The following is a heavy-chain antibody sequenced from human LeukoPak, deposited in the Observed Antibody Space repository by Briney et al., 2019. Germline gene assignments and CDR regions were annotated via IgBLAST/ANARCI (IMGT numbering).Heavy chain of an antibody. D-gene: IGHD3-10*01. Sequence: ASVKVSCKASGYTFTSYGISWARQAPGQGLEWMGWISAYNGNTNYAQKLQGRVTMTTDTSTSTAYMELRSLRSDDTAVYYCAREHPYYYGSGSYSRDAFDIWGQGTMVTVSS. CDR1: GYTFTSYG. CDR3: AREHPYYYGSGSYSRDAFDI. V-gene: IGHV1-18*01. CDR2: ISAYNGNT. J-gene: IGHJ3*02.